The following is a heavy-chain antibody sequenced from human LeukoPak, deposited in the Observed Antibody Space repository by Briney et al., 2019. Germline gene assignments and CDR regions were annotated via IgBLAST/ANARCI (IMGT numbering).Heavy chain of an antibody. CDR3: ARGRSVPAAMGNWFDP. Sequence: GGSLRLSCAASGFTFSSYAMSWVRQAPGKGLEWVSAISGSGGSTYYADSVKGRFTISRDNAKNSLYLQMNNLRAEDTAVYYCARGRSVPAAMGNWFDPWGQGTLVTVSS. J-gene: IGHJ5*02. D-gene: IGHD2-2*01. CDR2: ISGSGGST. CDR1: GFTFSSYA. V-gene: IGHV3-23*01.